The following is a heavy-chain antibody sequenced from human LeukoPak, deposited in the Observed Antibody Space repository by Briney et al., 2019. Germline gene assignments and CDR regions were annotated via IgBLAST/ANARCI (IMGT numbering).Heavy chain of an antibody. D-gene: IGHD3-22*01. CDR1: GGSISGFY. V-gene: IGHV4-59*12. CDR2: IYYTGST. J-gene: IGHJ5*02. CDR3: ARDQGYYDSSGYKNWFDP. Sequence: SETLSLTCTVSGGSISGFYWSWIRQPPGKGLEWIGYIYYTGSTNYNPSLKSRVTISVDTSKNQFSLKLTSVTAADTAVYYCARDQGYYDSSGYKNWFDPWGQGTLVTVSS.